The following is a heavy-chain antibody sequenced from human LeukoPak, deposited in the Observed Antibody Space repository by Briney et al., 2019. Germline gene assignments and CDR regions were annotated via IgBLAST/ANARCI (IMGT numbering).Heavy chain of an antibody. J-gene: IGHJ4*02. CDR1: GITFSSYE. Sequence: PGGSLRLSCAASGITFSSYEMKWVRQAPGKGLEWVSYISSSGSTMYYADSVKGRFTISRDNAKNSLYLQMNSLRAEDTAVYYCAGSFSGYDIYFDYWGQGTLVTVSS. D-gene: IGHD5-12*01. CDR2: ISSSGSTM. CDR3: AGSFSGYDIYFDY. V-gene: IGHV3-48*03.